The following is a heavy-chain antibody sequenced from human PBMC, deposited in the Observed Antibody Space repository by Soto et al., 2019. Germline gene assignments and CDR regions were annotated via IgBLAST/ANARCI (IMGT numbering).Heavy chain of an antibody. J-gene: IGHJ6*02. CDR1: GFTFSSYS. D-gene: IGHD4-17*01. V-gene: IGHV3-21*01. Sequence: EVQLVESGGGLVKPGGSLRLSCTASGFTFSSYSMNWVRQAPGKGLEWVSSISSSSSYIYYADSVKGRFTISRDNAKNSLYLQMNSLRAEDTAVYYCARETTVASYGMDVWGQGTTVTVSS. CDR2: ISSSSSYI. CDR3: ARETTVASYGMDV.